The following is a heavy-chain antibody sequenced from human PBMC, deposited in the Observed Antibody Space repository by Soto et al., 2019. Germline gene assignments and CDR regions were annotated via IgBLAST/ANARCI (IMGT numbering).Heavy chain of an antibody. CDR2: IYHSGST. CDR1: GGSISSGGYS. Sequence: QLQLQESGSGLVKPSQTLSLTCAVSGGSISSGGYSWSWIRQPPGKGLEWIGYIYHSGSTYYHPSLKSRITISVDRSKNQFTLKLSSVTAVDTAVYYCPSGLVTTRHYWGQGTLVTVSS. CDR3: PSGLVTTRHY. J-gene: IGHJ4*02. D-gene: IGHD4-17*01. V-gene: IGHV4-30-2*01.